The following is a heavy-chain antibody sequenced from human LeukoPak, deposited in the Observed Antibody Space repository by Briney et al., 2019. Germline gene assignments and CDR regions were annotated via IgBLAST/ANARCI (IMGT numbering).Heavy chain of an antibody. CDR2: IDSGGGKI. CDR1: ELHA. V-gene: IGHV3-48*03. J-gene: IGHJ4*02. D-gene: IGHD5-12*01. CDR3: ARDYSGDEDFDY. Sequence: GGSLRLACAASELHAMTWVRQGPGKGLEWISFIDSGGGKILYADSVKGRFTTSRDDAKSSLHLEMNSLRAEDTAIYYCARDYSGDEDFDYWGQGTLVTVSS.